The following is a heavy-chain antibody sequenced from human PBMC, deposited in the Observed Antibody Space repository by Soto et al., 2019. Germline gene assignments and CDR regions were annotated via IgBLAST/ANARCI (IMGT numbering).Heavy chain of an antibody. CDR3: ARGPNEYHESEPLPGFDY. CDR1: GGSISSGGYY. D-gene: IGHD2-2*01. V-gene: IGHV4-31*03. Sequence: SETLSLTCTVSGGSISSGGYYWSWIRQHPGKGLEWIGYIYYSGSTYYNPSLKSRVTISVDTSKNQFSLKLSSVTAADTAVYYCARGPNEYHESEPLPGFDYWGQGTLVTVSS. J-gene: IGHJ4*02. CDR2: IYYSGST.